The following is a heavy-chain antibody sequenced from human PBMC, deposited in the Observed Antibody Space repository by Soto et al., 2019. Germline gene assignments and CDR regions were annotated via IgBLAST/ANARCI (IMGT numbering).Heavy chain of an antibody. CDR1: GGTFSSYA. D-gene: IGHD3-22*01. CDR2: IIPIFGTA. V-gene: IGHV1-69*13. CDR3: AREMVRSDSSGYYFDY. J-gene: IGHJ4*02. Sequence: SVNVSCKASGGTFSSYAISWVRQAPGQGLEWMGGIIPIFGTANYAQKFQGRVTITADESTSTAYMELSSLRSEDTAVYYCAREMVRSDSSGYYFDYWGQGTLVTVSS.